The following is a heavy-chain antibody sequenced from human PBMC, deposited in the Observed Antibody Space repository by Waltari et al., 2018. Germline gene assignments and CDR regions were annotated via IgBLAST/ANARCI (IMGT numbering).Heavy chain of an antibody. CDR1: GGSLSGYY. D-gene: IGHD3-16*02. CDR2: INHSGST. J-gene: IGHJ5*02. Sequence: QVQLQQWGAGLLKPSETLSLTCAVYGGSLSGYYWSWIRQPPGKGLEGIGEINHSGSTNYNPSLKSRVTISVDTSKNQFSLKLSSVTAADTAVYYCARDYVWWSYRLNWFDPWGQGTLVTVSS. V-gene: IGHV4-34*01. CDR3: ARDYVWWSYRLNWFDP.